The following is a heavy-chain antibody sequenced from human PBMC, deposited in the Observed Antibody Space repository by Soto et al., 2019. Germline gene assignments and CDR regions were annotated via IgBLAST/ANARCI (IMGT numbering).Heavy chain of an antibody. CDR2: IYYSGST. CDR1: GGSISSSSYY. CDR3: ARFKLLLYYFDY. Sequence: SETPSLTCTVSGGSISSSSYYWGWIRQPPGKGLEWIGSIYYSGSTYYNPSLKSRVTISVDTSKNQFSLKLSSVTAADTAVYYCARFKLLLYYFDYWGKGTLVTVSS. D-gene: IGHD2-15*01. J-gene: IGHJ4*02. V-gene: IGHV4-39*01.